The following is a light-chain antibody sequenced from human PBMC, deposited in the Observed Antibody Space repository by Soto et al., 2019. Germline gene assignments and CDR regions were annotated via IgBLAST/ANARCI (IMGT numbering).Light chain of an antibody. CDR2: LVS. CDR1: XXLLHSSGYNY. J-gene: IGKJ4*01. CDR3: MQALQTPT. Sequence: EIVLPQSPRCLHVDRGVSGPPSCRXXXXLLHSSGYNYVDWYLQKPGQSPQLLIYLVSNRASGVPGRFSGSGSGTDFTLKISRVEAEDVGVYYCMQALQTPTFGGGTKVDNK. V-gene: IGKV2-28*01.